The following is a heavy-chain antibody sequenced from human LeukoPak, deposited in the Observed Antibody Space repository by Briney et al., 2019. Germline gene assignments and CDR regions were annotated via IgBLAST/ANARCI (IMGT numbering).Heavy chain of an antibody. CDR3: ARWRGAQSEFDY. CDR2: IKHDGSEK. CDR1: GFTFSTYW. J-gene: IGHJ4*02. D-gene: IGHD3-3*01. V-gene: IGHV3-7*01. Sequence: GGSLRLSCTASGFTFSTYWMSWVRQALGKGLECVASIKHDGSEKEYVDSVKGRFTISRDNAKNSLYLQMISLRAEDTAVYYCARWRGAQSEFDYWGQGTLVTVSS.